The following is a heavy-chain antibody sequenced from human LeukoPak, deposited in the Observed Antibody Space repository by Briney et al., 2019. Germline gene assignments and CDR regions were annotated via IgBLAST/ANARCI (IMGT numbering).Heavy chain of an antibody. D-gene: IGHD2-2*01. CDR3: ASCSSTTTARSYYYYGMDV. V-gene: IGHV1-69*13. Sequence: ASVKVSCKASGGTFSSYAISWVRQAPGQGLEWMGGIIPIFGTANYAQKFQGRVTITADESTSTAYMELSSLRSEDTAVYYCASCSSTTTARSYYYYGMDVWGQGTTVTVSS. CDR2: IIPIFGTA. CDR1: GGTFSSYA. J-gene: IGHJ6*02.